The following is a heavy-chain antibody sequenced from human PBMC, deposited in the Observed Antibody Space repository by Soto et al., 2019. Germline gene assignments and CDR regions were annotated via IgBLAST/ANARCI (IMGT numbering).Heavy chain of an antibody. Sequence: GGSLRLSCAASGFTFSSYAMSWVRQAPGKGLEWVSAISGSGGSTYYADSVKGRFTISRDNSKNTLYLQMNSLRAEDTAVYYCAKPMVRGVIIPNWFDPWGQGTLVTVSS. CDR1: GFTFSSYA. CDR2: ISGSGGST. CDR3: AKPMVRGVIIPNWFDP. J-gene: IGHJ5*02. D-gene: IGHD3-10*01. V-gene: IGHV3-23*01.